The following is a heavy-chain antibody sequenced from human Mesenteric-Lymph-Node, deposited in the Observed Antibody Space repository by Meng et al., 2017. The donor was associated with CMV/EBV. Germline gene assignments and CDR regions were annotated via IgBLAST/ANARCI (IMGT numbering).Heavy chain of an antibody. Sequence: VQQQASGPGLVKPSETLPLTCTVSGGSFSSYPWSWIRQPPGKGLEWVGYMSYSGTTNYNPSLKSRITMSLDTSKNQFSLELSSVTAADTAVYYCGRDNWGSIDYWGQGTLVTVSS. CDR2: MSYSGTT. CDR1: GGSFSSYP. CDR3: GRDNWGSIDY. V-gene: IGHV4-59*13. J-gene: IGHJ4*02. D-gene: IGHD7-27*01.